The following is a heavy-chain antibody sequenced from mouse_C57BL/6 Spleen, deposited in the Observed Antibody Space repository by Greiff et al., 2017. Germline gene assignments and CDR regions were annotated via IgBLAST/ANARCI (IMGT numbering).Heavy chain of an antibody. CDR1: GFTFSSYA. V-gene: IGHV5-9-1*02. CDR2: ISSGGDYI. J-gene: IGHJ3*01. CDR3: TRGGGSTMITTAWFAY. Sequence: EVKLMESGEGLVKPGGSLKLSCAASGFTFSSYAMSWVRQTPEKRLEWVAYISSGGDYIYYADTVKGRFTISRDNARNTLYLQMSGLKSEDTAMYYCTRGGGSTMITTAWFAYGGQGTLVTVSA. D-gene: IGHD2-4*01.